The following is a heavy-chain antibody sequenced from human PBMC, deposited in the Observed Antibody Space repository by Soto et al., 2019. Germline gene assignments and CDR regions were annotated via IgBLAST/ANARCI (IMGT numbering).Heavy chain of an antibody. Sequence: GALRLSCAASGFAFSTFEMNWVRQAPGKRLEWLSYISSSGTTIYYADSVKGRFTISRDNARNSLFLRMNSLRAEDTAVYYCASIRETYYYDLDVWGQETTVTVSS. D-gene: IGHD1-26*01. CDR3: ASIRETYYYDLDV. CDR2: ISSSGTTI. J-gene: IGHJ6*02. V-gene: IGHV3-48*03. CDR1: GFAFSTFE.